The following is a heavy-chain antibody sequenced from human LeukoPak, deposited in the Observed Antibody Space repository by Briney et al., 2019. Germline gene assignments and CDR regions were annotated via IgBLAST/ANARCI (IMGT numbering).Heavy chain of an antibody. J-gene: IGHJ4*02. CDR2: IYYSGST. CDR3: ATRRVSYGDYEY. D-gene: IGHD4-17*01. CDR1: GGSISTNSYY. Sequence: PSETLSLTCSVSGGSISTNSYYWDWILQPPGKGLEGIGSIYYSGSTYYNPSLKGRLTTSVHTSKNQFSLKLSSVTAADTAVYYSATRRVSYGDYEYWGQGSLVTVSS. V-gene: IGHV4-39*01.